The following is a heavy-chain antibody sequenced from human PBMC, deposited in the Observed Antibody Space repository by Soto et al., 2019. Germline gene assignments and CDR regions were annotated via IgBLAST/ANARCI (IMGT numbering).Heavy chain of an antibody. CDR3: ASGRIPGGMDV. D-gene: IGHD2-21*01. J-gene: IGHJ6*02. V-gene: IGHV1-69*06. CDR2: IMPIFGTA. CDR1: GGTFSSYA. Sequence: SVKVSCKASGGTFSSYAISCVRQAPGQGLEWMGWIMPIFGTANYAQKFQGRVTITADKSTSTAYMALSSLSSEDTAVYYCASGRIPGGMDVWGPGTTVTVS.